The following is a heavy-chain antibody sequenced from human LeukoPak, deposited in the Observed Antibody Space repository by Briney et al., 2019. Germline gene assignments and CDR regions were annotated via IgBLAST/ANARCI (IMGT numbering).Heavy chain of an antibody. V-gene: IGHV3-30*04. CDR3: AKGGPYYSYGDMGIDY. CDR2: ISFDGSNE. D-gene: IGHD5-18*01. Sequence: GGSLRLSCAASGFTFSSYAMHWVRQAPGKGLEWVAIISFDGSNEYYADSAKGRFTISRDNSKNTLYLQMNSLRAEDTAVYYCAKGGPYYSYGDMGIDYWGQGTLVTVSS. CDR1: GFTFSSYA. J-gene: IGHJ4*02.